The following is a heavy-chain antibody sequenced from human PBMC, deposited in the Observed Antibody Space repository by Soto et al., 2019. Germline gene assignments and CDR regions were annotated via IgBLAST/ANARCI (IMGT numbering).Heavy chain of an antibody. CDR1: GYTFTTYG. CDR3: ARQQWLYYYYGMDV. CDR2: ISAYNGNT. Sequence: QVQLVQSGAEVKKPGASVKVSCKASGYTFTTYGISWVRQAPGQGLEWMGWISAYNGNTNYAQKIQGRVSMTTDTSTSTAYMELRSLRSDDTAVYYCARQQWLYYYYGMDVWGQGTTVTVSS. J-gene: IGHJ6*02. D-gene: IGHD6-19*01. V-gene: IGHV1-18*01.